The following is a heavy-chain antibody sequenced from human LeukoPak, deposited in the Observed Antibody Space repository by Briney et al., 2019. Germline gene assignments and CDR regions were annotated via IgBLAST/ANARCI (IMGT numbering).Heavy chain of an antibody. V-gene: IGHV4-34*01. CDR1: GGSFSGYY. Sequence: KSSETLTLTCAVYGGSFSGYYWSWIRQPPGKGLEWTGEINHSGSTNYNPSLKSRVTISVDTSKNQFSLKLSSVTAADTAVYYCARGYDLFDYWGQGTLVTVSS. CDR2: INHSGST. J-gene: IGHJ4*02. D-gene: IGHD3-22*01. CDR3: ARGYDLFDY.